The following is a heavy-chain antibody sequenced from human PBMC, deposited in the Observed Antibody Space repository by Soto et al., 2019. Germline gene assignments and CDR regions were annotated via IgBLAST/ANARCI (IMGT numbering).Heavy chain of an antibody. V-gene: IGHV3-23*01. Sequence: GGSLRLSCAASGFTFSSYAMSWVRQAPGKGLEWVSAISGSGGSTYYADSVKGRFTISRDNSKNTLYLQMNSLRAEDTAVYYCAKDVGVAAITYYYYMDVWGKGTTVTVSS. CDR3: AKDVGVAAITYYYYMDV. CDR2: ISGSGGST. D-gene: IGHD2-15*01. CDR1: GFTFSSYA. J-gene: IGHJ6*03.